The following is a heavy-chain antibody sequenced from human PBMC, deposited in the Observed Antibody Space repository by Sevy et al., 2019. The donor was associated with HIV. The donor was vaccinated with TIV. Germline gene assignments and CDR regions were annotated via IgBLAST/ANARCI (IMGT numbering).Heavy chain of an antibody. J-gene: IGHJ4*02. CDR3: ATGSWGGIDY. Sequence: GGSLRLSCAASGFTFSSYEMNWVRQAPGKGLEWVSYISSSGSTIYYADSVKGRFTISRDNAKNSLYLQMNSLRAEDTAVYYCATGSWGGIDYWGQGTLVTVSS. D-gene: IGHD1-26*01. CDR2: ISSSGSTI. V-gene: IGHV3-48*03. CDR1: GFTFSSYE.